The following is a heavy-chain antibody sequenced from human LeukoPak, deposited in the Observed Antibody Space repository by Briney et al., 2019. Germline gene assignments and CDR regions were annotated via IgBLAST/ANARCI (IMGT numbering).Heavy chain of an antibody. CDR1: GGSFSGYY. Sequence: PSETLSLTCAVYGGSFSGYYWSWIRQPPGKGLEWIGEINHSGSTNYNPSLESRVTISVDTSKNQFSLKLSSVTAADTAVYYCARLHMVTTAIDYWGQGTLVTVSS. V-gene: IGHV4-34*01. J-gene: IGHJ4*02. D-gene: IGHD2-21*01. CDR2: INHSGST. CDR3: ARLHMVTTAIDY.